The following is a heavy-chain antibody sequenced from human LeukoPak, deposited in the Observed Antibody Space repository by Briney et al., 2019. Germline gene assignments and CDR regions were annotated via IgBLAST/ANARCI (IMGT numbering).Heavy chain of an antibody. CDR1: GGTFSSYA. CDR3: ARDGTMVDDYGDHRPIDY. D-gene: IGHD4-17*01. CDR2: IIPILGIA. Sequence: GASVKVSCKASGGTFSSYAISWVRQAPGQGLEWMGRIIPILGIANYAQKFQGRVTITADKSTSTAYMELSSLRSEDTAVYYCARDGTMVDDYGDHRPIDYWGQGTLVTVSS. V-gene: IGHV1-69*04. J-gene: IGHJ4*02.